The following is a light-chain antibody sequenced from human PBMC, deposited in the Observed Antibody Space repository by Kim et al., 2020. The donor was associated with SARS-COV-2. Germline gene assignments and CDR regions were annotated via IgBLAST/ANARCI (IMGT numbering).Light chain of an antibody. J-gene: IGLJ2*01. CDR1: SSNIGSNT. CDR3: AAWDDSLNGVV. Sequence: QSVLTQPPSASGTPGQRVTISCSGSSSNIGSNTVNWYQQLPGTAPKLLIHTKNQRPSGVPDRFSGSKSGTSASLAISGLQSEDEADYYCAAWDDSLNGVVFGGGTQLTVL. CDR2: TKN. V-gene: IGLV1-44*01.